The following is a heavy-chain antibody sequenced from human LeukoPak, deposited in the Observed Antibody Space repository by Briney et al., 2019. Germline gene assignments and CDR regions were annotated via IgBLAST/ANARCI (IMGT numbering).Heavy chain of an antibody. CDR2: IWYDGSNK. D-gene: IGHD3-10*01. V-gene: IGHV3-33*01. CDR3: ARDLLPGYGSGSLFDY. J-gene: IGHJ4*02. Sequence: GGSLRLSCAASGSTFSSYGMHWVRQAPGKGLEWVAVIWYDGSNKYYADSVKGRFTISRDNSKNTLYLQMNSLRAEDTAVYYCARDLLPGYGSGSLFDYWGQGTLVTVSS. CDR1: GSTFSSYG.